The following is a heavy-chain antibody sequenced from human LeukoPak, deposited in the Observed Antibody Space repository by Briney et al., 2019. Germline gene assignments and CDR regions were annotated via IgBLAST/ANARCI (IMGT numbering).Heavy chain of an antibody. J-gene: IGHJ4*02. D-gene: IGHD3-10*01. CDR3: AKGIWFGELYPSYYFDY. Sequence: PGGSLRLSCAASGFTFSSYSMNWVRQAPGKGLEWVSYISSSSSTIYYADSVKGRFTISRDNSKNTLYLQMNSLRAEDTAVYYCAKGIWFGELYPSYYFDYWGQGTLVTVSS. CDR2: ISSSSSTI. CDR1: GFTFSSYS. V-gene: IGHV3-48*01.